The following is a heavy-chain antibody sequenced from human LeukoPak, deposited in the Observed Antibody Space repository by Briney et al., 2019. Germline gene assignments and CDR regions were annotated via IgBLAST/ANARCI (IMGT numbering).Heavy chain of an antibody. CDR1: GFTFSGYG. CDR2: ISGSSDYI. Sequence: PGGSLRLSCAASGFTFSGYGMNWVRQAPGKGLEWVSSISGSSDYIYYADSVKGRFTVSRDNAKNSLFLQMSSLRAEDTAVYYCARVRSSSWEFDYWGQGTLVSVSS. V-gene: IGHV3-21*01. CDR3: ARVRSSSWEFDY. J-gene: IGHJ4*02. D-gene: IGHD6-13*01.